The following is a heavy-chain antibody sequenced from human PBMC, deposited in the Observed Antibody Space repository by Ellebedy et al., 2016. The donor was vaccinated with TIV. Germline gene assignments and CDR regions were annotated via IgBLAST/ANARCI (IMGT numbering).Heavy chain of an antibody. CDR2: INPSGGST. V-gene: IGHV1-46*01. J-gene: IGHJ4*02. CDR1: GGTFTSYY. D-gene: IGHD3-10*01. CDR3: AREGRFGHLDY. Sequence: ASVKVSCXASGGTFTSYYMHWVRQAPGQGLEWMGIINPSGGSTSYAQKFQGRVTMTRDTSMSTVYMELSSLRSEDTAVYYCAREGRFGHLDYWGQGTLVTVSS.